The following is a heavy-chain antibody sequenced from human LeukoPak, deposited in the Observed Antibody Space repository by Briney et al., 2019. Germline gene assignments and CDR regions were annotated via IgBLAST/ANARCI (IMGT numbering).Heavy chain of an antibody. Sequence: GESLKISCKGSGYSFTSYWIGWVRQMPGKGLEWMGIIYPGDSDTRYSPFFQGQVTISADKSISTAYLQWSSLKASDTAMYYCASTSYYSDSRDYYYYGMDVWGQGTTVTVSS. CDR2: IYPGDSDT. J-gene: IGHJ6*02. CDR1: GYSFTSYW. D-gene: IGHD3-22*01. V-gene: IGHV5-51*01. CDR3: ASTSYYSDSRDYYYYGMDV.